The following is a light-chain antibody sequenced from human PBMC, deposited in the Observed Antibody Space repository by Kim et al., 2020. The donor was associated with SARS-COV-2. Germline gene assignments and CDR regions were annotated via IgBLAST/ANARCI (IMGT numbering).Light chain of an antibody. J-gene: IGLJ1*01. CDR1: SDERGEGYE. CDR2: GNI. Sequence: RANTSCTAISDERGEGYEMQWHQQRTGTAHQLLSYGNIHPPSGVPDRFSSSKVGTSAFLVIPGLPSDDEVDYYSQSYDNSLRGHVFGSGTKVTVL. V-gene: IGLV1-40*01. CDR3: QSYDNSLRGHV.